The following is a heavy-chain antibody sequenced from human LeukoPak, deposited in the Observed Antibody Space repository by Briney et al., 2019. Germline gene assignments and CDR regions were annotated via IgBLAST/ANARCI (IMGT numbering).Heavy chain of an antibody. CDR2: ISAYNGNT. Sequence: ASVKVSCKASGYTFTCYGISWVRQAPGQGLEWMGWISAYNGNTNYAQNFQGRVTMTTDTSTTTAYMELRSLTSDDAAVYYCSREIYGRFDYWGQGTLVTVSS. V-gene: IGHV1-18*01. CDR1: GYTFTCYG. D-gene: IGHD4-17*01. CDR3: SREIYGRFDY. J-gene: IGHJ4*02.